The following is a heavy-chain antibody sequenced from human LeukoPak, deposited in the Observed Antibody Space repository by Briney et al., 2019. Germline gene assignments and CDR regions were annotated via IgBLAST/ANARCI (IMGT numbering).Heavy chain of an antibody. CDR2: IIPILGIA. J-gene: IGHJ4*02. CDR3: ASDPGGYNYGTRYFDS. V-gene: IGHV1-69*04. D-gene: IGHD5-24*01. Sequence: SVKVSCKASGGTFSSYAISWVRQAPGQGLEWMGRIIPILGIANYAQKFQGRVTITADKSTSTAYMELSSLRSEDTAVYYCASDPGGYNYGTRYFDSWGQGTLVTVSS. CDR1: GGTFSSYA.